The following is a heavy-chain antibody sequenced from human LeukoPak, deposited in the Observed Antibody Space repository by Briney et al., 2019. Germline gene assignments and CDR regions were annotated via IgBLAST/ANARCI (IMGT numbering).Heavy chain of an antibody. D-gene: IGHD2-21*02. V-gene: IGHV3-30-3*01. CDR2: ISYDGSNK. CDR1: GFTFSSYA. Sequence: PGRSLRLSCAASGFTFSSYAMHWVRQAPGKGLEWVAVISYDGSNKYYADSVKRRFTISRDNSKNTLYLQMNSLRAEDTAVYYCARDDCDIWGQGTMVTVSS. J-gene: IGHJ3*02. CDR3: ARDDCDI.